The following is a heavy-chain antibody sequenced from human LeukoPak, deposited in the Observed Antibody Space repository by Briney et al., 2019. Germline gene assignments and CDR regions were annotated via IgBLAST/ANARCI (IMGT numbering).Heavy chain of an antibody. J-gene: IGHJ4*02. Sequence: SETLSLTCAVYGGSFSGYYWSWIRQPPGKGLEWIAEINHSGSTKYNPSLKSRVTISVDTSKNQFSLKLSSVTAADTAVYYCAREGVAGTFDYWGQGTLVTVSS. CDR1: GGSFSGYY. V-gene: IGHV4-34*01. CDR2: INHSGST. CDR3: AREGVAGTFDY. D-gene: IGHD6-19*01.